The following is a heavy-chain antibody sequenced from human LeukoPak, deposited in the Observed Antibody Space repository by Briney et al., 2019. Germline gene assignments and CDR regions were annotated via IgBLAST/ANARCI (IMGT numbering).Heavy chain of an antibody. CDR3: ARNLPVEMATILGY. V-gene: IGHV3-21*01. Sequence: PGGSLRLSCAASGFTFSSYSMNWVRQAPGKGLEWVSSISSSSSYIYYADSVKGRFTISRDNAKNSLYLQMNSLRAEDTAVYYCARNLPVEMATILGYWGQGTLVTVSS. CDR2: ISSSSSYI. CDR1: GFTFSSYS. D-gene: IGHD5-24*01. J-gene: IGHJ4*02.